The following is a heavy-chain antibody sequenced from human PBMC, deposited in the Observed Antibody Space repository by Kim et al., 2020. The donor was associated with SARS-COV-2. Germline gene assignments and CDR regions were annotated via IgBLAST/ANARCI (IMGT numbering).Heavy chain of an antibody. D-gene: IGHD3-10*01. Sequence: ASVKVSCKASGYTFTGYYMHWVRQAPGQGLEWMGWINPNSGGTNYAQKFQGWVTMTRDTSISTAYMELSRLRSDDTAVYYCARDYRTYYYGSGSYRRSGGMDVWGQGTTVTVSS. CDR3: ARDYRTYYYGSGSYRRSGGMDV. J-gene: IGHJ6*02. CDR1: GYTFTGYY. V-gene: IGHV1-2*04. CDR2: INPNSGGT.